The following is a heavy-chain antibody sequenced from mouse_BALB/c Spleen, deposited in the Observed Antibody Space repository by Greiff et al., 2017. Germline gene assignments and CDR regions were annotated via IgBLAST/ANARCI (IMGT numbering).Heavy chain of an antibody. CDR1: GFTFSSYY. CDR3: ARLYDGFMDY. D-gene: IGHD2-3*01. Sequence: EVQVVESGGGLVKLGGSLKLSCAASGFTFSSYYMSWVRQTPEKRLELVAAINSNGGSTYYPDTVKGRFTISRDNAKNTLYLQMSSLKSEDTALYYCARLYDGFMDYWGQGTSVTVSS. V-gene: IGHV5-6-2*01. CDR2: INSNGGST. J-gene: IGHJ4*01.